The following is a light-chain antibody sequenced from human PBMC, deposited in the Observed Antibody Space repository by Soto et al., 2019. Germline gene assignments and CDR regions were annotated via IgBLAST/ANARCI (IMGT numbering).Light chain of an antibody. J-gene: IGKJ1*01. CDR2: GAS. Sequence: EMVMTQSPATLSVSLGERATLSCRASQSVRTKLVWYQQKPGQAPRLLIYGASTRATGIPARFSGSGYGTEFILTISNLQPEDFAVYYCQQHDQGWTFGQGTKVEIK. CDR3: QQHDQGWT. V-gene: IGKV3-15*01. CDR1: QSVRTK.